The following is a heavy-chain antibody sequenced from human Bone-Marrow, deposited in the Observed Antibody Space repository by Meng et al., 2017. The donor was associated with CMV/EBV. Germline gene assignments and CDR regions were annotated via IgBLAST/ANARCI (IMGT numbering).Heavy chain of an antibody. J-gene: IGHJ5*02. CDR2: INPKTGGT. D-gene: IGHD3-3*01. CDR3: AREWVRRRFLEWFKWVDP. Sequence: ASVKVSCKASGYTFTAYHLHWVRQAPGQGLEWMGWINPKTGGTRYSQNFQGRVTVTRDTSISTAYMELSRLRSDDTAVYYCAREWVRRRFLEWFKWVDPWGQGTLVTVSS. CDR1: GYTFTAYH. V-gene: IGHV1-2*02.